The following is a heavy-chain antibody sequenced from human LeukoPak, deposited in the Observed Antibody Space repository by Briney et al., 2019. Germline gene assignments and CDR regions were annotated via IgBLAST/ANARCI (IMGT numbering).Heavy chain of an antibody. V-gene: IGHV3-48*01. J-gene: IGHJ6*03. Sequence: TGGSLRLSCAASGFTFSSYSMNWVRQAPGKGLEWVSYISSSSSTIYYADSVKGRFTISRDNAKNSLYLQMNSLRAEDTAVYYCASGTAEDYYMDVWGKGTTVTVSS. D-gene: IGHD6-13*01. CDR2: ISSSSSTI. CDR1: GFTFSSYS. CDR3: ASGTAEDYYMDV.